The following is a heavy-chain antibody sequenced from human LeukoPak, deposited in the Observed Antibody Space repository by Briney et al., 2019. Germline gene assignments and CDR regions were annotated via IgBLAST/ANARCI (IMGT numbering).Heavy chain of an antibody. CDR1: GGSLSGYN. CDR3: ARTGRLKGLSQMDV. D-gene: IGHD1-14*01. J-gene: IGHJ6*02. Sequence: SETLSLTCAVYGGSLSGYNWRWIRQPRRKGREWIVEINHSGSTNYNPSLKSRVTISVDTSKNQFSLKLSSVTAAGTAVYYCARTGRLKGLSQMDVWGQGTTVTVSS. V-gene: IGHV4-34*01. CDR2: INHSGST.